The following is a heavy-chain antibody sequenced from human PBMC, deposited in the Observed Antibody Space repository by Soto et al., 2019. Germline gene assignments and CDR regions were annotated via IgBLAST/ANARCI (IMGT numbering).Heavy chain of an antibody. J-gene: IGHJ4*02. CDR1: GFTFSNYG. V-gene: IGHV3-23*01. CDR3: ATGTRYTGYDFNF. CDR2: ISTSGGT. Sequence: GGSLRLSCAASGFTFSNYGMNWVRQAPGKGLEWVTVISTSGGTWYADSVKGRFTVSRDNSENTLYLQMNSLRAEDTALYYCATGTRYTGYDFNFWGQGTLVTVSS. D-gene: IGHD5-12*01.